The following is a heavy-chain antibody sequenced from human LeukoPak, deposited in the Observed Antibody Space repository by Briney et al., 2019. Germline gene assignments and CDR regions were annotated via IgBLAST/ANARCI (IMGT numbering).Heavy chain of an antibody. V-gene: IGHV3-30*04. D-gene: IGHD5-12*01. CDR1: VVTFKSYA. Sequence: GRALRLSGAASVVTFKSYAMHWVRQAPTKGLEGVAVISYEGSNKYYAESVKGRFTISRDNSKNTLYLKLNSMRPDDTAVYYCARDQLAYSGYDTLFDYWGQGTLVTVSS. CDR3: ARDQLAYSGYDTLFDY. CDR2: ISYEGSNK. J-gene: IGHJ4*02.